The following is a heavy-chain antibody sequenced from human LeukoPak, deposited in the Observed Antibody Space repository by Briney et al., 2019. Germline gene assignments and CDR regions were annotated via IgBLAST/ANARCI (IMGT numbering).Heavy chain of an antibody. CDR3: AKDLMGQWLVRTVDY. Sequence: GGSLRLSCAASGFTFSSYAMSWVRQAPGKGLEWVSAISGSGGSTYYADSVKGRFTISRDNSKNTLYLRMNSLRAEDTAVYYCAKDLMGQWLVRTVDYWGQGTLVTVSS. CDR1: GFTFSSYA. V-gene: IGHV3-23*01. CDR2: ISGSGGST. D-gene: IGHD6-19*01. J-gene: IGHJ4*02.